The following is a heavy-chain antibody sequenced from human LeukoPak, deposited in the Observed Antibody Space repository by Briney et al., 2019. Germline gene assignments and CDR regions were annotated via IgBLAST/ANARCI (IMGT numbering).Heavy chain of an antibody. Sequence: SETLSLTCAVYGESFSDYYWSWIRQPPGRGLEWIGEVNHGGTTNYNPSLKSRVIISADTSKNQFSLKLTSVTAADTAVYYCASPSPGFDPWGQGTLVTVSS. V-gene: IGHV4-34*01. J-gene: IGHJ5*02. D-gene: IGHD1-1*01. CDR3: ASPSPGFDP. CDR1: GESFSDYY. CDR2: VNHGGTT.